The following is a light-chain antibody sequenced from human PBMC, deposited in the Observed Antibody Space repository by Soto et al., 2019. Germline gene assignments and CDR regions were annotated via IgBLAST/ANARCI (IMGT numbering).Light chain of an antibody. CDR1: KSIANY. J-gene: IGKJ4*01. CDR3: QQYESQPFT. V-gene: IGKV1-33*01. Sequence: DVQMTQSSSSLSASVGDRVIITCQANKSIANYLNWFQQKPGKAPRLLISDAIHLERGVPSRFSATRSGTDFVLAISSLQAEDVATYYCQQYESQPFTFGGGTKVDI. CDR2: DAI.